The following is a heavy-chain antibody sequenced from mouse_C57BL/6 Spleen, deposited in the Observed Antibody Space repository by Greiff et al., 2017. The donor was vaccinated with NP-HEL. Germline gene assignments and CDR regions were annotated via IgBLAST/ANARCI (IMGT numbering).Heavy chain of an antibody. CDR3: ARDYGSPFDY. CDR1: GYAFSSSW. J-gene: IGHJ2*01. CDR2: IYPGDGDT. D-gene: IGHD1-1*01. V-gene: IGHV1-82*01. Sequence: VQLVESGPELVKPGASVKISCKASGYAFSSSWMNWVKQRPGKGLEWIGRIYPGDGDTNYNGKFKGKATLTADKSSSTAYMQLSSLTSADSAVYFCARDYGSPFDYWGKGTTLTVAS.